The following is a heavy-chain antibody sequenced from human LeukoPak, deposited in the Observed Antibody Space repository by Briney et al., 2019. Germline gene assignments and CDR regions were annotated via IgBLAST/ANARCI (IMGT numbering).Heavy chain of an antibody. CDR2: IYTSGST. CDR1: GGSLRSYY. D-gene: IGHD3-3*01. Sequence: SETLSLTCTVPGGSLRSYYWSWLRQPAGKGLAWIGRIYTSGSTNYNPCLQRRVTMSVDTSKNQFSLKLISVTAADTAVYYCARDGPSGYPRGAPDYWGQGTLVTVSS. J-gene: IGHJ4*02. V-gene: IGHV4-4*07. CDR3: ARDGPSGYPRGAPDY.